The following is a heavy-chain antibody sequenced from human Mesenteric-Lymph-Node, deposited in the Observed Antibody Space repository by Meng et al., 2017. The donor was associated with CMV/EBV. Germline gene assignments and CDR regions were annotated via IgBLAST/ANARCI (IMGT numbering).Heavy chain of an antibody. V-gene: IGHV1-2*02. Sequence: ASVKVSCKASGYTFTGYYIHWVRQAPGQGLEWMGWVNPNSGGTNYAQKFQGRVTMTRDTSISTAYMELNRLTSDDTAVYYCARGYYDSSGYMAFDIWGQGTMVTVSS. CDR3: ARGYYDSSGYMAFDI. J-gene: IGHJ3*02. CDR2: VNPNSGGT. CDR1: GYTFTGYY. D-gene: IGHD3-22*01.